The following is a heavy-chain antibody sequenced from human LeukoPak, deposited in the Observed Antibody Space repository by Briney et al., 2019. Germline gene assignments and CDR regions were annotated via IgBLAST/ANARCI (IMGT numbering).Heavy chain of an antibody. D-gene: IGHD1-26*01. V-gene: IGHV3-20*04. CDR2: INWNGGST. CDR3: AREIWKYSGSYYRFFDY. J-gene: IGHJ4*02. Sequence: GGSLRLSCAASGFTFDDYGMSWVRQAPGKGLEWVSGINWNGGSTGYADSVKGRFTISRDNAKISLYLQMNSLRAEDTALYYCAREIWKYSGSYYRFFDYWGQGTLVTVSS. CDR1: GFTFDDYG.